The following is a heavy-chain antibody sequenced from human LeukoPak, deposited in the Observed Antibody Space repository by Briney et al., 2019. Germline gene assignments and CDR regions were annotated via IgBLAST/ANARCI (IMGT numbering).Heavy chain of an antibody. CDR1: GYSFTSYW. Sequence: GESLQISCKASGYSFTSYWIGWVRQLPGKGLEWMGIIYPGDSDNRYSPSFKGQVTISVDKSISTAYLQWSSLKASDTAMYYCASGRLRRTRDAFDIWGQGTMVTVSS. J-gene: IGHJ3*02. V-gene: IGHV5-51*01. D-gene: IGHD4-17*01. CDR3: ASGRLRRTRDAFDI. CDR2: IYPGDSDN.